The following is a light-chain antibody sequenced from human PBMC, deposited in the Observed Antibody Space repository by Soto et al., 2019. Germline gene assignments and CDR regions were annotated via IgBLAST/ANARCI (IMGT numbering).Light chain of an antibody. CDR3: QQFNSYSWT. J-gene: IGKJ1*01. V-gene: IGKV1-13*02. CDR1: QSSNSA. Sequence: AMQLTQAPSSLSASVGDRVTITCRARQSSNSALAWYQQKPGKAPKLLIYDASSLESGVPSRFSGSGSGTDFTLTISSLQPEDCATYYCQQFNSYSWTVGQGTKAEIK. CDR2: DAS.